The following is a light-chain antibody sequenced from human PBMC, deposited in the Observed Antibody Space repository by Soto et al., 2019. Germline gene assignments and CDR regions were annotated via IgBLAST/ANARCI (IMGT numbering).Light chain of an antibody. CDR2: DVS. V-gene: IGLV2-14*03. CDR1: NSDVGGYNY. CDR3: SSYTNSGTHVV. J-gene: IGLJ2*01. Sequence: QSALTQPASVSGSPGQPITISCTGTNSDVGGYNYVSWYQHHPGKAPKLMIYDVSHRPSRISDRFSGSKSGNTASLTISGLQTEDEADYYCSSYTNSGTHVVFGGGTKVTVL.